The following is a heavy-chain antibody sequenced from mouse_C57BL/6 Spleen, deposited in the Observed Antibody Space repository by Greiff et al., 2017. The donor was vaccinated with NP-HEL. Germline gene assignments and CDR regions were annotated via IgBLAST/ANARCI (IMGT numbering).Heavy chain of an antibody. CDR1: GFTFSSYG. D-gene: IGHD3-3*01. Sequence: EVQGVESGGDLVKPGGSLKLSCAASGFTFSSYGMSWVRQTPDKRLEWVATISSGGSYTYYPDSVKGRFTISRDNAKNTLYLQMSSLKSEDTAMYYCARHGGTGAWFAYWGQGTLVTVSA. J-gene: IGHJ3*01. CDR3: ARHGGTGAWFAY. V-gene: IGHV5-6*01. CDR2: ISSGGSYT.